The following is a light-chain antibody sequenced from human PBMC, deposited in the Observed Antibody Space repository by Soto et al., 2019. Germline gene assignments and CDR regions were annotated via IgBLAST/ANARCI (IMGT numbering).Light chain of an antibody. J-gene: IGLJ1*01. Sequence: QSVLTQPPSVSAAPGQKVTISCSGSSSNIGNNYVSWYQQLPGTGPKVLIYDNYKRPSGIPGRFSGSKSGTSATLGITGLQTGDEADYYCSSYTSSRAYVFGIGTKVTVL. CDR3: SSYTSSRAYV. CDR2: DNY. V-gene: IGLV1-51*01. CDR1: SSNIGNNY.